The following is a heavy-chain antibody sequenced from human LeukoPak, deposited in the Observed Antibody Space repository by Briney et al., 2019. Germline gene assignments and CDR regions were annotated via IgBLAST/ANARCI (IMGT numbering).Heavy chain of an antibody. J-gene: IGHJ5*02. Sequence: ASVKVSCKASGYTFTGYYMHWVRPAPGQGLEWMGWINPNSGGTNYAQKFQGRVTMTRDTSISTAYMELSRLRSDDTAVYYCARDDSRDCSGGSCYGGWFDPWGQGTLVTVSS. CDR3: ARDDSRDCSGGSCYGGWFDP. CDR1: GYTFTGYY. CDR2: INPNSGGT. D-gene: IGHD2-15*01. V-gene: IGHV1-2*02.